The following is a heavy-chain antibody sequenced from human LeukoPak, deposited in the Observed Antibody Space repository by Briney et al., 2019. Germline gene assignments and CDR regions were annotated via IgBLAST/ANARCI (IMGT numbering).Heavy chain of an antibody. V-gene: IGHV3-30*18. CDR2: ISYDGSNK. CDR3: AKELGTPFDY. J-gene: IGHJ4*02. Sequence: GGSLRLSCAASGFTFSSYGMHWVRQAPGKGLEWVAVISYDGSNKYYADSVKGRFTISRDNSENTLYLQMNSLRAEDTAVYYCAKELGTPFDYWGQGTLVTVSS. D-gene: IGHD7-27*01. CDR1: GFTFSSYG.